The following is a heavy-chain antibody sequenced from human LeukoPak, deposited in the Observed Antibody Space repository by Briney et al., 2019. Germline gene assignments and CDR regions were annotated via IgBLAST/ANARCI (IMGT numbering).Heavy chain of an antibody. V-gene: IGHV4-4*07. D-gene: IGHD2-15*01. Sequence: PSETLSLTCAVSGGFISRYYWSWIRQPAGKGLEWIGRIYSNGTTFYNPSLRSRVSLSVDTSRNEVSLKLKSVTAADTAVYYCARDPGSYHYYYMDVWGKGTTVTVSS. CDR3: ARDPGSYHYYYMDV. CDR2: IYSNGTT. CDR1: GGFISRYY. J-gene: IGHJ6*03.